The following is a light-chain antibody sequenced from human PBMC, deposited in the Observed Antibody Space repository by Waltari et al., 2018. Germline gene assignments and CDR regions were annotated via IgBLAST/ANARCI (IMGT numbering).Light chain of an antibody. Sequence: EIVLTQSPGTLSLSPGERATLSCRASQSVSRALAWYQQKPGQAPRLLIYGTSNRAIGIPDRFSGSGSGTDFSLTISRLEPEDVAVYFCQHYVRLPATFGQGTKVEIK. CDR2: GTS. CDR3: QHYVRLPAT. J-gene: IGKJ1*01. V-gene: IGKV3-20*01. CDR1: QSVSRA.